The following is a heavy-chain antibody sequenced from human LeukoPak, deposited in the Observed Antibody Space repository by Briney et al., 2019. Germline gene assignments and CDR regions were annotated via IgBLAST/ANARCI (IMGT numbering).Heavy chain of an antibody. J-gene: IGHJ4*02. V-gene: IGHV3-48*02. CDR1: GFTFSNAW. Sequence: GGSLRLSCAASGFTFSNAWMNWVRQAPGKGLEWVSYIRSSGSPIYYADSVKGRFTISRDNAKNSVYLQMNSLRDEDTAVYYCVRDPDALDYWGQGTLVTVSS. CDR3: VRDPDALDY. CDR2: IRSSGSPI.